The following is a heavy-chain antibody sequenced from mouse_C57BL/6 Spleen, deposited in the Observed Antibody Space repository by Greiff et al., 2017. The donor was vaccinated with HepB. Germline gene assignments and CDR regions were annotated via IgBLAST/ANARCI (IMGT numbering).Heavy chain of an antibody. V-gene: IGHV5-17*01. CDR1: GFTFSDYG. D-gene: IGHD1-1*01. J-gene: IGHJ1*03. Sequence: EVQVVESGGGLVKPGGSLKLSCAASGFTFSDYGMHWVRQAPEKGLEWVAYISSGSSTIYYADTVKGRFTISRDNAKNTLFLQMTSLRSEDTAMYYCARITTVVAHWYFDVWGTGTTVTVSS. CDR3: ARITTVVAHWYFDV. CDR2: ISSGSSTI.